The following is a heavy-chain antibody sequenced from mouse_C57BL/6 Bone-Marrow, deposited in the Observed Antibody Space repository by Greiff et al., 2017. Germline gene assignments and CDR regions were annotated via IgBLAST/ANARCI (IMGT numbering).Heavy chain of an antibody. Sequence: VQLKQSGPELVKPGASVKISCKASGYSFTDYNMNWVKQSNGKSLEWIGVFNPNYGTTSYNQKFKGTATLTVDQSSSTAYMQLNSLTSEDSAVYYCARSAQATPYAMDYWGQGTSVTVSS. CDR1: GYSFTDYN. J-gene: IGHJ4*01. CDR3: ARSAQATPYAMDY. CDR2: FNPNYGTT. D-gene: IGHD3-2*02. V-gene: IGHV1-39*01.